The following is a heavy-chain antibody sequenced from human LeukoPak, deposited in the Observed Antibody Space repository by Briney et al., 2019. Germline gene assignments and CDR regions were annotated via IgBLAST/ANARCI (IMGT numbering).Heavy chain of an antibody. D-gene: IGHD2-15*01. CDR3: AREGRYCGGGRCSYMDV. V-gene: IGHV4-38-2*02. Sequence: SEILSLTCTVSGYSISSGYYWDWIRQPPGKGLEWIGSIYHSGSPYYNSSLKSRVTISVDTSKNQFSLKLSSVTAADTAVYYCAREGRYCGGGRCSYMDVWGKGTTVTVSS. J-gene: IGHJ6*03. CDR2: IYHSGSP. CDR1: GYSISSGYY.